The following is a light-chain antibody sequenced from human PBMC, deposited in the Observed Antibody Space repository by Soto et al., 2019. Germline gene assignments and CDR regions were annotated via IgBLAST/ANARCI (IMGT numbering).Light chain of an antibody. CDR2: GAS. J-gene: IGKJ1*01. CDR3: QQYVSSVT. V-gene: IGKV3-20*01. Sequence: EIVLTQSPGSLSLSPGERATLSCRASQSVDSSFFAWYKQKPGQAHRLLIYGASNRATGIPDRFSGRGSGTDFTLTITGLEPEDVAVYYCQQYVSSVTFGQGTKVEI. CDR1: QSVDSSF.